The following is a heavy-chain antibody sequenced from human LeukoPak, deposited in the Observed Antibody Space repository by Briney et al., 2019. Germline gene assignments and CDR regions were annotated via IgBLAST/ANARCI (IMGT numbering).Heavy chain of an antibody. CDR2: IYYTGST. V-gene: IGHV4-59*01. CDR1: GGSISSYY. CDR3: ARGRGYFDY. Sequence: SETLSLTCTVSGGSISSYYWSWIRQPPGKGLESIRYIYYTGSTNYNPSLKSRVTISVDTSNNQFSLKLTSVTAADTAVFYCARGRGYFDYWGQGILVTVSS. D-gene: IGHD3-16*01. J-gene: IGHJ4*02.